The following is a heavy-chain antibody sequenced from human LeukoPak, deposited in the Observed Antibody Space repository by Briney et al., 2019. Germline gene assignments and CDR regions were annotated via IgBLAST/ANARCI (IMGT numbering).Heavy chain of an antibody. J-gene: IGHJ3*02. Sequence: GGSLRLSCAASGFTFSSYEMNWVRQPPGKGLGWVSYISRSGCAIYYGDSVKGRCTISRDNAKNSLYLKMNSLRAEDTAVYYCARDGDSGYPAPFDIWGHGTMVTVSS. CDR2: ISRSGCAI. V-gene: IGHV3-48*03. CDR1: GFTFSSYE. CDR3: ARDGDSGYPAPFDI. D-gene: IGHD5-12*01.